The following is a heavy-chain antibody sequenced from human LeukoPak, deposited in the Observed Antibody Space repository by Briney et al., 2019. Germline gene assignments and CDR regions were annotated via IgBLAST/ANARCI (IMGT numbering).Heavy chain of an antibody. J-gene: IGHJ4*02. CDR3: TRYRELSGPTYYYDSSGYTDFDY. D-gene: IGHD3-22*01. CDR2: ISGSDGST. CDR1: GFTFSSYA. V-gene: IGHV3-23*01. Sequence: LSGGSLRLSCAASGFTFSSYAMSWVRQAPGKGLEWVSAISGSDGSTYYADSVKGRFTISRDNSKNTLYLQMNSLKTEDTAVYYCTRYRELSGPTYYYDSSGYTDFDYWGQGTLVTVSS.